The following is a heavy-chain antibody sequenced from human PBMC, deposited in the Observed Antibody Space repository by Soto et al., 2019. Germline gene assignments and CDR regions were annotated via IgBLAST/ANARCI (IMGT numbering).Heavy chain of an antibody. Sequence: GGSLRLSCAASGFTFSSYSMNWVRQAPGKGLEWVSYISSSSSTIYYADSVKGRFTISRDNAKNSLYLQMNSLRAEDTAVYYCARVPGLWFGLQGDYWGQGTLVTVSS. CDR1: GFTFSSYS. J-gene: IGHJ4*02. CDR2: ISSSSSTI. V-gene: IGHV3-48*01. D-gene: IGHD3-10*01. CDR3: ARVPGLWFGLQGDY.